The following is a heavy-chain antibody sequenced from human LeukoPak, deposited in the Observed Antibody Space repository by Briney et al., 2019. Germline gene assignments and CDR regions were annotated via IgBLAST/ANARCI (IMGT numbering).Heavy chain of an antibody. CDR3: ARALVVVAATPAPVDY. V-gene: IGHV3-48*01. CDR2: ISSSSSTI. J-gene: IGHJ4*02. D-gene: IGHD2-15*01. CDR1: GFTFSSYS. Sequence: GGSLRLSCAASGFTFSSYSMNWVRQVPGKGLEWVSYISSSSSTIYYADSVKGRFTISRDNAKNSLYLQMNSLRAEDTAVYYCARALVVVAATPAPVDYWGQGTLVTVSS.